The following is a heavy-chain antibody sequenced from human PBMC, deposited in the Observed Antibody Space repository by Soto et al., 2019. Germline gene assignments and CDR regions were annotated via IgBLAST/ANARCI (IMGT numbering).Heavy chain of an antibody. Sequence: EVQLLESGGDLVRPGGSLRLSCAASGFTFSSYAMGWVRQAPGKGLDWVSGISRAGTYTFYADSVRGRFSISRDNSRGTLDLYMNALRADDTAIYFCVKYTGTEDSGGSWGQGALVTVSS. CDR2: ISRAGTYT. V-gene: IGHV3-23*01. CDR1: GFTFSSYA. D-gene: IGHD3-10*01. J-gene: IGHJ5*02. CDR3: VKYTGTEDSGGS.